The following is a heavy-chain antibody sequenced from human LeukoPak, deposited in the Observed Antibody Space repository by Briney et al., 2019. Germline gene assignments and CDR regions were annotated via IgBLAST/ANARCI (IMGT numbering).Heavy chain of an antibody. V-gene: IGHV7-4-1*02. D-gene: IGHD6-13*01. CDR1: GYTFTSYA. J-gene: IGHJ6*02. CDR2: INTNTGNP. Sequence: ASVKVSCKASGYTFTSYAMNWVRQAPGQGLEWMGWINTNTGNPTYAQGFTGRFVFSLDTSVSTAYLQISSLKAEDTAVYYCARPLRIVAAGKGNYYYGMDVWGQGTTVTVSS. CDR3: ARPLRIVAAGKGNYYYGMDV.